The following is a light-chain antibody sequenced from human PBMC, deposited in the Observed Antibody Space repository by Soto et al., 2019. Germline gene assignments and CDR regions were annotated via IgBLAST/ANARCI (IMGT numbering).Light chain of an antibody. CDR3: QQRSNWPIT. CDR2: GAS. Sequence: RASQSVSSNLAWYQQKPGQAPRLLIYGASTRATGIPARFSGSGSGTEFTLTISSLQSEDFAVYYCQQRSNWPITFGQGTRLEIK. J-gene: IGKJ5*01. V-gene: IGKV3-15*01. CDR1: QSVSSN.